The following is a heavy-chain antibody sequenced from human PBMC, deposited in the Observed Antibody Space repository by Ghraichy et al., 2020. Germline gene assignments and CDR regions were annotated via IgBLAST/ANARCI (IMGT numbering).Heavy chain of an antibody. D-gene: IGHD6-13*01. CDR1: GYTFTDYY. CDR2: ISPYSGGT. V-gene: IGHV1-2*06. J-gene: IGHJ4*02. CDR3: ARGQQQLGLDY. Sequence: ASVKVSCKASGYTFTDYYIHWVRQAPGQGLECMGRISPYSGGTNFAQKFQGRVTMTRDTSNSTAYMELSRLRSDDTAVYYCARGQQQLGLDYWGQGTLVTVSS.